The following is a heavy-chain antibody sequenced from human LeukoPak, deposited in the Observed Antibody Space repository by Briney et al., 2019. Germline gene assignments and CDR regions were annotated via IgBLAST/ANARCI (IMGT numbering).Heavy chain of an antibody. D-gene: IGHD3-22*01. CDR3: ATTGETYYYDSSGYPQGYYFDY. V-gene: IGHV1-69*13. CDR2: IIPIFGTA. J-gene: IGHJ4*02. Sequence: ASVKVSCKASGGTFSSYAISWVRQAPGQGLEWMGGIIPIFGTANYAQKFQGRVTITADESTSTAYMELSSLRSEDTAVYYCATTGETYYYDSSGYPQGYYFDYWGQGTLVTVSS. CDR1: GGTFSSYA.